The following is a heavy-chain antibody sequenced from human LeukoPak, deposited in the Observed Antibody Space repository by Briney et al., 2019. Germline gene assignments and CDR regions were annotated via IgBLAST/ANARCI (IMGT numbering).Heavy chain of an antibody. CDR3: AREVEVVPATMGAYYYYYMDV. J-gene: IGHJ6*03. V-gene: IGHV3-74*01. Sequence: GGSLRLSCAASGFTMSNHWMHWVRHAPGKGLVWVSRINSDGRRTSYADSVKGRFTISRDNAKNTLYLQMNSPRPDDTAVYYCAREVEVVPATMGAYYYYYMDVWGKGTTVTVSS. D-gene: IGHD2-2*01. CDR2: INSDGRRT. CDR1: GFTMSNHW.